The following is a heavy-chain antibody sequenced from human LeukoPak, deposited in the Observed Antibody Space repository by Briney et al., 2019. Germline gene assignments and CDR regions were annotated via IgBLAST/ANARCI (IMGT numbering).Heavy chain of an antibody. Sequence: GGSLRLSCAAYGFTLSSHSMNWVRQAPGKGLEWASSISSSSSYIHSADSVKGRFTISRDNAKNSLYLQMNSLRAEDTAVYYCARDFYDSGAYSSPIDYWGQGTLVTVSS. CDR3: ARDFYDSGAYSSPIDY. CDR1: GFTLSSHS. J-gene: IGHJ4*02. V-gene: IGHV3-21*01. D-gene: IGHD3-22*01. CDR2: ISSSSSYI.